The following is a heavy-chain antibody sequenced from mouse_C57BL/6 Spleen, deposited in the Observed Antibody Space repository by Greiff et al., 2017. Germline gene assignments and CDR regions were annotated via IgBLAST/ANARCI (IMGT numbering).Heavy chain of an antibody. J-gene: IGHJ4*01. V-gene: IGHV5-9-1*02. D-gene: IGHD2-12*01. Sequence: EVKLMESGEGLVKPGGSLKLSCAASGFTFSSYAMSWVRQTPEKRLEWVAYISSGGDYIYYADNVKGRFTISRDNARNTLYLQMSSLKSEDTAMYYCTRGAYYKAMDYWGQGTSVTVSS. CDR3: TRGAYYKAMDY. CDR1: GFTFSSYA. CDR2: ISSGGDYI.